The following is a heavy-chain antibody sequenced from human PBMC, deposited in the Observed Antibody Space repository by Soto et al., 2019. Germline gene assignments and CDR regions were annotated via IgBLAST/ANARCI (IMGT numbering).Heavy chain of an antibody. Sequence: SETLSLTCTVSGGPISRYYWSCIRQPPGKGLEWMGYTYYSGNTNYNPSLKSRVTISVDTSKNQFSLKLSSLTAADTAVYYCARDRDGGHNWFDPWGEGTLVTVSS. D-gene: IGHD3-10*01. CDR2: TYYSGNT. J-gene: IGHJ5*02. CDR3: ARDRDGGHNWFDP. CDR1: GGPISRYY. V-gene: IGHV4-59*01.